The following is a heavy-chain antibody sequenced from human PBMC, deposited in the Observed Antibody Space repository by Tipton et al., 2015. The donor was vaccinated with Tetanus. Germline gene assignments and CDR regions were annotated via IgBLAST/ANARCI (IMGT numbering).Heavy chain of an antibody. Sequence: TLSLTCTVSGGSISSSSYYWGWIRQPPGKGLEWIGYIYYSGSTNYNPSLKSRVTISVDTSKNQFSLKLSSVTAADTAVYYCARAPGGEPTIFGVVGWYFDLWGRGTLVTVSS. CDR2: IYYSGST. CDR1: GGSISSSSYY. V-gene: IGHV4-61*05. CDR3: ARAPGGEPTIFGVVGWYFDL. J-gene: IGHJ2*01. D-gene: IGHD3-3*01.